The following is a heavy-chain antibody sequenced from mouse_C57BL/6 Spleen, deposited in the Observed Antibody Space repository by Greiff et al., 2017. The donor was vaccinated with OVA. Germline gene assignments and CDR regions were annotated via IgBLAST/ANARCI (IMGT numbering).Heavy chain of an antibody. J-gene: IGHJ4*01. CDR1: GYTFTSYW. CDR2: IHPNSGST. D-gene: IGHD3-2*02. Sequence: QVQLQQPGAELVKPGASVKLSCKASGYTFTSYWMHWVKQRPGQGLEWIGMIHPNSGSTKYNEKFKSKATLTVDKSSSTAYMQLSSLTAEVSAVYDCAIGGLRGPMDYWGQGTSVTVSA. V-gene: IGHV1-64*01. CDR3: AIGGLRGPMDY.